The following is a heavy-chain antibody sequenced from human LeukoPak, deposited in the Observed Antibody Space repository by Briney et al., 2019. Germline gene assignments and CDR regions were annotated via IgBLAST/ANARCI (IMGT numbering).Heavy chain of an antibody. CDR3: AREGGYTALTPREIDY. CDR2: ISSSSSYI. Sequence: GGSLRLSCAASGFTFSSYSMNWVRQAPGKGLEWVSSISSSSSYIYYADSVKGRFTISRDNAKNSLYLQMNSLRAEDTAVYYCAREGGYTALTPREIDYWGQGTLVTVSS. V-gene: IGHV3-21*01. CDR1: GFTFSSYS. J-gene: IGHJ4*02. D-gene: IGHD5-18*01.